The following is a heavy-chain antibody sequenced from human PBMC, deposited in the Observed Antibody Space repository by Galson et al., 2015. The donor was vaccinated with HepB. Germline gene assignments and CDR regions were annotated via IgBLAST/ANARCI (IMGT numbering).Heavy chain of an antibody. J-gene: IGHJ4*02. CDR1: GYSFTSYW. Sequence: QSGAEVKKPGESLKISCKGSGYSFTSYWIGWVRQMPGKGLEWMGIIYPGDSDTRYSPSFQGQVTISADKSISTAYLQWSSLKTSDTAMYYCARISHSPRGGGFFDYWGQGTLVTVSS. CDR2: IYPGDSDT. D-gene: IGHD3-16*01. V-gene: IGHV5-51*03. CDR3: ARISHSPRGGGFFDY.